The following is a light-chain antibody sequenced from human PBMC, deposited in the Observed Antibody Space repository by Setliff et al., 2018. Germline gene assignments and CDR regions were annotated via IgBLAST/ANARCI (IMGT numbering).Light chain of an antibody. CDR1: SSDIGAYNF. Sequence: QSALTQPPSASGSPGQSLTISCTGTSSDIGAYNFVSWYQQHPGKAPRLIIYEVTKRPPGVPDRFSGSKSGNTASLTVSELRAEDEADYYCSSYAASYNPYVFGAGTKVTVL. CDR2: EVT. J-gene: IGLJ1*01. V-gene: IGLV2-8*01. CDR3: SSYAASYNPYV.